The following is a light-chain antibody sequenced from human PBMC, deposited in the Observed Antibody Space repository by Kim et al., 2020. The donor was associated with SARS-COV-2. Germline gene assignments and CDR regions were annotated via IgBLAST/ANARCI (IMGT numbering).Light chain of an antibody. CDR1: KSGISD. J-gene: IGKJ1*01. CDR3: QQYNNLPMWT. V-gene: IGKV3-15*01. CDR2: GAC. Sequence: GKRATICSRGIKSGISDLTRYQQEPGRTPRLLIYGACTSANRSPARFRGSGFGTKLTLTISSLQSEDCAVYFRQQYNNLPMWTFGKATKVDIK.